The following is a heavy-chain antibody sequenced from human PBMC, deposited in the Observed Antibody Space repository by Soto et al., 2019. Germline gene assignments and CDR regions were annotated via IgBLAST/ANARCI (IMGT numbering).Heavy chain of an antibody. V-gene: IGHV1-8*01. CDR3: EVTPGY. D-gene: IGHD2-21*02. CDR1: GYTFTEYD. CDR2: VSPENRNA. Sequence: QVQVVQSRAEVKKPGASVKVSCKTSGYTFTEYDINWVRQAPGQGPEYMGWVSPENRNAGYAPQFRGRVSMTTDTTISTAYLELTNLTFEDTAVYSCEVTPGYWGQGTMATVSS. J-gene: IGHJ4*02.